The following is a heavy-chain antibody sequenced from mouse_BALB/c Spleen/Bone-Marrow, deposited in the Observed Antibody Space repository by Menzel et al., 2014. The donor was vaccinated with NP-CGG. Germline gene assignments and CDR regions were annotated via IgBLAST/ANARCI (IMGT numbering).Heavy chain of an antibody. J-gene: IGHJ4*01. CDR2: ISSGSGTI. CDR1: GFTLTSFG. D-gene: IGHD2-4*01. CDR3: TRKGAVITHYDARDY. V-gene: IGHV5-17*02. Sequence: EGQLQQPGGGLVKPGGSRELSCAASGFTLTSFGMHWVRQAPEKGLEWVAYISSGSGTIYYTDTVKGRFTLSRDNPKNALFLQMTTLRSEYTDMYYCTRKGAVITHYDARDYWGQGTSVTVSS.